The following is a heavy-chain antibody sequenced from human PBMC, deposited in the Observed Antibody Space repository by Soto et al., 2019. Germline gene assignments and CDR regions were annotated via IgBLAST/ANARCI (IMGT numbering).Heavy chain of an antibody. CDR2: INGGSGNT. Sequence: QVPLVQSGAEVKRPGASVKVSCKSSGFTFTSYAIHWVRQAPGQRLQWMGWINGGSGNTKYSQDFQGRVTFTRDTFATTAYMEVSSLRSEDTAVYYCARVPPWGNSAGDYYIQHYDSWGQGTLVTVSS. CDR1: GFTFTSYA. CDR3: ARVPPWGNSAGDYYIQHYDS. D-gene: IGHD3-10*01. V-gene: IGHV1-3*01. J-gene: IGHJ4*02.